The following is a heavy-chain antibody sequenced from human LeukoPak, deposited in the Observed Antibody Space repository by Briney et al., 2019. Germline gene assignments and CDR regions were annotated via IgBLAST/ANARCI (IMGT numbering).Heavy chain of an antibody. J-gene: IGHJ4*02. Sequence: GGSLRLSCAASGFTISTYGMTWVRQAPRKGLEWVSVIFGSGDSTYYADSVKGRFTISRDRSKNTLYLEMHSLRANDTAVYYCAKDQKPDSGYDIDYWGQGTLVTVSS. CDR3: AKDQKPDSGYDIDY. V-gene: IGHV3-23*01. CDR2: IFGSGDST. CDR1: GFTISTYG. D-gene: IGHD5-12*01.